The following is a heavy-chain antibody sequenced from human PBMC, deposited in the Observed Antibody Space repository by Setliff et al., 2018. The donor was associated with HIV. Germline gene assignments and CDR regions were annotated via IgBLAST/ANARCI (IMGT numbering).Heavy chain of an antibody. D-gene: IGHD3-10*01. CDR1: GITFSNYA. V-gene: IGHV3-30*04. Sequence: GGSLRLSCAASGITFSNYAMHWVRQAPGKGLEWVSVISYDGSRMSYADSVKGRFTISRDDSKNTLFLQLNTLRPEDTAVYYCAGLSLWFGYAFDIWGQGTMVTVSS. CDR2: ISYDGSRM. J-gene: IGHJ3*02. CDR3: AGLSLWFGYAFDI.